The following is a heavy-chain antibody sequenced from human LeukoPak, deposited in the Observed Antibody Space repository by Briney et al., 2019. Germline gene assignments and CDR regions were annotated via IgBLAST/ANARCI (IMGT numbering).Heavy chain of an antibody. Sequence: GGSLRVSCAASGFTFSSYGMHWVRQAPGKGLEWVAVISYDGSNKYYADSVKGRFTISRDNSKNTLYLQMNSLRAEDTAVYYCARGGLWLRGTSQEVDPWGQGTLVTVSS. D-gene: IGHD5-12*01. J-gene: IGHJ5*02. CDR2: ISYDGSNK. V-gene: IGHV3-30*03. CDR1: GFTFSSYG. CDR3: ARGGLWLRGTSQEVDP.